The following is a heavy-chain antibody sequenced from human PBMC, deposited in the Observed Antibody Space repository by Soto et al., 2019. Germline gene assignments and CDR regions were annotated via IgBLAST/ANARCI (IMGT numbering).Heavy chain of an antibody. J-gene: IGHJ4*02. CDR2: ISAYNGNT. Sequence: QVQLVQSGAEVKKPGASVKVSCKASGYTFTNFSISWVRQAPGQGLEWMGWISAYNGNTNYAQKCQGRVTMTTETSTSTAYMEVRRLRFEDTAVYYCARGGTPIDYCGQGTLVIVSS. CDR1: GYTFTNFS. CDR3: ARGGTPIDY. V-gene: IGHV1-18*01. D-gene: IGHD3-16*01.